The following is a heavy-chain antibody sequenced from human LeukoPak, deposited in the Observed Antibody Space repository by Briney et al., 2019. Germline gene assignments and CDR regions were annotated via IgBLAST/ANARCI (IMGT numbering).Heavy chain of an antibody. V-gene: IGHV4-39*07. CDR3: ARVGFPIAVAGIDY. D-gene: IGHD6-19*01. CDR2: IYYSGST. Sequence: GSLRLSCAASGFTFSSYAMSWVRQPPGKGLEWIGSIYYSGSTYYNPSLKSRVTISVDTSKNQFSLKLSSVTAADTAVYYCARVGFPIAVAGIDYWGQGTLVTVSS. CDR1: GFTFSSYA. J-gene: IGHJ4*02.